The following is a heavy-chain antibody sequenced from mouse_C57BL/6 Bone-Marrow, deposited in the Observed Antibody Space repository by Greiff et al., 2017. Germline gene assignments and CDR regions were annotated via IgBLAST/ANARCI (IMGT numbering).Heavy chain of an antibody. CDR2: IDPELGAT. CDR3: SSFDGSYFDF. D-gene: IGHD2-3*01. J-gene: IGHJ2*01. Sequence: EVQLLESGAELVRPGASVKLSCTASGFNIKDDYIHWVKQRPEQGLEWIGWIDPELGATEYASKFQGKATITSDTSSNTAYLQLSSLTSEATADYYCSSFDGSYFDFWGQGTPLTVAS. CDR1: GFNIKDDY. V-gene: IGHV14-4*01.